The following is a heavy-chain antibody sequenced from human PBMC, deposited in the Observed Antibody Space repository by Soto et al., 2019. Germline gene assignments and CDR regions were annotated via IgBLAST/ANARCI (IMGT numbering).Heavy chain of an antibody. Sequence: QVQLQESGPGQVEPSGTLSLTCAVSSGSISSDNWWSWVRQSPEKGLEWIGEIHHRGGTNYKPSRKSRVNRSVDKSKNQFYQQLRFVTAADSAVYYCTRVDVPALRGWAPRSSYYCCMAVWGQGTTGTVS. V-gene: IGHV4-4*02. CDR1: SGSISSDNW. CDR2: IHHRGGT. D-gene: IGHD2-2*01. J-gene: IGHJ6*02. CDR3: TRVDVPALRGWAPRSSYYCCMAV.